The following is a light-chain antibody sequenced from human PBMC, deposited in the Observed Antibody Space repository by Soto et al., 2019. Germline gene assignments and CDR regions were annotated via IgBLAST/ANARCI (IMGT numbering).Light chain of an antibody. J-gene: IGLJ1*01. CDR1: SSDVGGYNY. V-gene: IGLV2-8*01. Sequence: QSALTQPPSASGSPGQSVTISCTGTSSDVGGYNYVSWYQQHPGKVPKIIVYEVNKRPSGVPDRFSGSKSGNTASLTVSGLQAEDEADYYCTSYAGGNNVFGTGTKLTVL. CDR2: EVN. CDR3: TSYAGGNNV.